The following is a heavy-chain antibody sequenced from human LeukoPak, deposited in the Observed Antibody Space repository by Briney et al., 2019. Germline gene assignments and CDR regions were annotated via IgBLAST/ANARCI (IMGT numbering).Heavy chain of an antibody. D-gene: IGHD2-21*02. V-gene: IGHV3-23*01. Sequence: PGGSLRLSCVGSGSIFGSRYMSWVRQAPGKGLEWVSTITSSGETTYYADSVKGRFTISRDNSRNTLYQQMNSLRADDTAVYFCARLTDSWGQGTLVTVSS. J-gene: IGHJ4*02. CDR1: GSIFGSRY. CDR3: ARLTDS. CDR2: ITSSGETT.